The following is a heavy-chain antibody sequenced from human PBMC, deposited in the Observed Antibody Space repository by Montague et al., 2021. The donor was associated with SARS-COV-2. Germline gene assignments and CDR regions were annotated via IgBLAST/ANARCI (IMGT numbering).Heavy chain of an antibody. Sequence: SLRLSCASSGFTFSYYWMHWVRQTPGKGLVWVSRINSDGSDTSYADSVKGRFTISRDNAKNTLYLQMDSLRAEDTAVYYCAREEAWDLMIDSWGRGTLVTVPS. V-gene: IGHV3-74*01. CDR1: GFTFSYYW. CDR3: AREEAWDLMIDS. CDR2: INSDGSDT. D-gene: IGHD1-26*01. J-gene: IGHJ4*02.